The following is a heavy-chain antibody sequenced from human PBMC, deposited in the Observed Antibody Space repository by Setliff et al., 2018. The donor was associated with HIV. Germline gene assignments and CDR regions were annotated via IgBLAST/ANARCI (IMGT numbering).Heavy chain of an antibody. CDR1: GGTFSSYA. CDR2: IIPILGTT. D-gene: IGHD3-16*01. CDR3: ARDLGEPSDY. V-gene: IGHV1-69*13. Sequence: ASVKVSCKASGGTFSSYAISWVRQAPGQGLEWMGGIIPILGTTNYAQKFQGRVTITADESTSTAYMELSSLRSEDTAVYYCARDLGEPSDYWGQGTLVTVSS. J-gene: IGHJ4*02.